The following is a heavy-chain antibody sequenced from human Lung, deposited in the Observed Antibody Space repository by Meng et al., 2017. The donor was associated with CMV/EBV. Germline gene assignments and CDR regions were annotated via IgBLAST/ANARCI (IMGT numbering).Heavy chain of an antibody. J-gene: IGHJ6*02. CDR3: ARGQVQCSTINCHDYRFSGMDV. CDR1: GYTFSYYD. Sequence: ASVKVSCLASGYTFSYYDIIWVRQASGQGLEWVGWMNPNRGNTAYAQKFQGGVTMTGDTSTSIAYMELSSLRSGDTAVYYCARGQVQCSTINCHDYRFSGMDVWGQGXTVTVSS. CDR2: MNPNRGNT. D-gene: IGHD2/OR15-2a*01. V-gene: IGHV1-8*01.